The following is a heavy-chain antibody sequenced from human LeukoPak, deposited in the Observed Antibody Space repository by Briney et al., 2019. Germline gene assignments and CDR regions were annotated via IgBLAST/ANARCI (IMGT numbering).Heavy chain of an antibody. Sequence: GASVKVSCKASGYTFTGYYMHWVRQAPGQGLEWMGRINPNSGGTNYAQKFQGRVTMTRDTSISTAYMELSSLRSEDTAVYYCARGRPIQLWLRWPISLVNNDGDYWGQGTLVTVSS. J-gene: IGHJ4*02. V-gene: IGHV1-2*06. CDR3: ARGRPIQLWLRWPISLVNNDGDY. CDR2: INPNSGGT. CDR1: GYTFTGYY. D-gene: IGHD5-18*01.